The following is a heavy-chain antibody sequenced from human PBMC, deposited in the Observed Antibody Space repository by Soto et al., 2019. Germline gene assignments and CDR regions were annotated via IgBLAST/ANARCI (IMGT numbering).Heavy chain of an antibody. CDR1: GFTFSSYA. CDR3: ARGRMVATVAIFY. CDR2: ISYDGSNK. Sequence: QVQLVESGGGVVQPGRSLRLSCAASGFTFSSYAMHRVRQAPGKGLEWVAVISYDGSNKYYADSVKGRFTISRDNSKNTLYLQMNSLRAEDTAVYYCARGRMVATVAIFYWGQGTLVTVSS. D-gene: IGHD5-12*01. V-gene: IGHV3-30-3*01. J-gene: IGHJ4*02.